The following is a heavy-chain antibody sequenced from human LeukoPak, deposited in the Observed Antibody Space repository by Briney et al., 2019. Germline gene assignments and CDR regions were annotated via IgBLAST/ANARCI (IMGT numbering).Heavy chain of an antibody. CDR3: ARAKSGSYSYFDY. J-gene: IGHJ4*02. CDR2: ISSSSSTI. V-gene: IGHV3-48*02. D-gene: IGHD1-26*01. Sequence: GGSLRLSCTASGFTFSNYVMNWVRQAPGKGLEWVSYISSSSSTIYYADSVKGRFTISRDNAKNSLYLQMNSLRDEDTAVYYCARAKSGSYSYFDYWGQGTLVTVSS. CDR1: GFTFSNYV.